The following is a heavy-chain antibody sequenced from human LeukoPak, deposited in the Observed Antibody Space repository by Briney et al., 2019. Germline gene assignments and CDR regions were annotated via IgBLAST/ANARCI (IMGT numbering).Heavy chain of an antibody. J-gene: IGHJ3*02. D-gene: IGHD2-2*01. V-gene: IGHV4-59*01. Sequence: PSETLSLTCTDSGGSISSYYWSWIRQPPGKGLEWIGYIYYSGSTNYNLSLKSRVTISVDTSKNQFSLKLSSVTAADTAVYYCARNPRVVANAFDIWGQGTMVTVSS. CDR2: IYYSGST. CDR3: ARNPRVVANAFDI. CDR1: GGSISSYY.